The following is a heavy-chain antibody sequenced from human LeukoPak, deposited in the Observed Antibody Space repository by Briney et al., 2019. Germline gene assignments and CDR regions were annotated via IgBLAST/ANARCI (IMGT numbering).Heavy chain of an antibody. J-gene: IGHJ5*02. CDR1: GGTFSSYA. D-gene: IGHD3-10*01. Sequence: GASVKVSCKASGGTFSSYAISWVRQAPGQGLEWMGGIIPIFGTANYAQKFQGRVTNTTDESTSTAYMELSSLRSEDTAVYYCARDRLVGFDPWGQGTLVTVSS. V-gene: IGHV1-69*05. CDR3: ARDRLVGFDP. CDR2: IIPIFGTA.